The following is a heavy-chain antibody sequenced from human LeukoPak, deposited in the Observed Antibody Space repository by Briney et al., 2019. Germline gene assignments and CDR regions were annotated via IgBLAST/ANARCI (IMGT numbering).Heavy chain of an antibody. V-gene: IGHV3-21*01. CDR1: GFTFTSFS. Sequence: GGSLRLSCAASGFTFTSFSFNWVRQAPGKGLQWVSSINTVATYIDYADSVRGRFTISRDNAKNSVYLQMDSLRAEDTGVYYCARLRRNGDSGGFYYYYDYWGQGTLVTVSS. CDR2: INTVATYI. J-gene: IGHJ4*02. D-gene: IGHD3-22*01. CDR3: ARLRRNGDSGGFYYYYDY.